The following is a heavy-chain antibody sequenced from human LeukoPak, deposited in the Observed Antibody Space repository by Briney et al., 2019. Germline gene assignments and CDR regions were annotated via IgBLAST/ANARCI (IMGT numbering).Heavy chain of an antibody. Sequence: PGGSLRLSCTASGFTFNNYAMYWVRQAPRKGLEWVAGIFGGGGSAHYADSVKGRFTISRDNSKNTVYLQMDSLRGEDTALYYCTKTTTGYSSGQYPGWPADHWGQGALVTVSS. D-gene: IGHD3-22*01. CDR1: GFTFNNYA. J-gene: IGHJ4*02. CDR3: TKTTTGYSSGQYPGWPADH. V-gene: IGHV3-23*01. CDR2: IFGGGGSA.